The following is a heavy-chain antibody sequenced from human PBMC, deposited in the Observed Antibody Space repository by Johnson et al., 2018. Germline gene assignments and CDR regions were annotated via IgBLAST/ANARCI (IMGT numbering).Heavy chain of an antibody. CDR2: VNSDGYST. D-gene: IGHD2-2*01. Sequence: VQLQECGGGLVQPGGSLRLSCAASGFTFSSYWMNWVRQAPGKGLVWVSRVNSDGYSTAYVDSVKGRFTISRDNAKNTLYLQMNSLRAEDTAVYSCARYSSTYDAFDIWGQGTMVTVSS. V-gene: IGHV3-74*01. J-gene: IGHJ3*02. CDR1: GFTFSSYW. CDR3: ARYSSTYDAFDI.